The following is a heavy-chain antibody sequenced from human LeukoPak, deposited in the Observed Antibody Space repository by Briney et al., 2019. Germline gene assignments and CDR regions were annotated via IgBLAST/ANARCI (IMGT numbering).Heavy chain of an antibody. J-gene: IGHJ6*02. CDR1: GFTFSSYW. V-gene: IGHV3-74*01. CDR3: ARDRGSYYYGSGSLYYYYYYGMDV. D-gene: IGHD3-10*01. Sequence: GRSLRLSCAASGFTFSSYWMHWVRQAPGKGLVWVSRINSDGSSTSYADSVKGRFTISRDNAKNTLYLQMNSLRAEDTAVYYCARDRGSYYYGSGSLYYYYYYGMDVWGQGTTVTVSS. CDR2: INSDGSST.